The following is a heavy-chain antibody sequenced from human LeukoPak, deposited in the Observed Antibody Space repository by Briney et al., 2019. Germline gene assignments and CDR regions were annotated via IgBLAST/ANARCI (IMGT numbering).Heavy chain of an antibody. CDR2: ISAYNGNT. D-gene: IGHD3-22*01. Sequence: GASVKVSCKASGYTFTSYGISWVRQAPGQGLEWMGWISAYNGNTNYAQKLQGGVTMTTDTSTSTAYMELRSLRSDDTAVYYCARRRYYDSSGYFGGRYYYYMDVWGKGTTVTISS. V-gene: IGHV1-18*01. J-gene: IGHJ6*03. CDR1: GYTFTSYG. CDR3: ARRRYYDSSGYFGGRYYYYMDV.